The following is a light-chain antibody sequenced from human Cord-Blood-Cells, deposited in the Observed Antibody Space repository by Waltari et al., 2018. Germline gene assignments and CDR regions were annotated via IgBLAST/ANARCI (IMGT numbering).Light chain of an antibody. CDR3: QQYNSYPWT. V-gene: IGKV1-5*01. CDR1: QSISSW. CDR2: DAS. J-gene: IGKJ1*01. Sequence: DIQMTPSPSTLSASVGDRVTIPCRASQSISSWLAWYQQKPGKAPKLLIYDASSLERGVPSRFSGSGSGTEFTLTISGLQPDDFATYYCQQYNSYPWTFGQGTKVEIK.